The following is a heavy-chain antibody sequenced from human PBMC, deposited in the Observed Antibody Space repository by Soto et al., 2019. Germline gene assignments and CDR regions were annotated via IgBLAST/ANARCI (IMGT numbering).Heavy chain of an antibody. D-gene: IGHD6-19*01. CDR3: AKDDTYSSGWYDNYYYMDV. CDR1: GFTFSSYA. Sequence: GGSLRLSCAASGFTFSSYAMSWVRQAPGKGLEWVSAISGSGGSTYYADSVKGRFTISRDNSKNTLYLQMNSLRAEDTAVYYCAKDDTYSSGWYDNYYYMDVWGKGTTVTVSS. V-gene: IGHV3-23*01. CDR2: ISGSGGST. J-gene: IGHJ6*03.